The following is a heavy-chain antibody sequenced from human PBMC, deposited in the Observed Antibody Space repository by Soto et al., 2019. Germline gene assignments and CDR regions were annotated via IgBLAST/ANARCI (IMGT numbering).Heavy chain of an antibody. CDR3: AREAVVPAGFLDYSYAMDV. CDR1: GFTFSTYT. Sequence: GGSLRLSCAASGFTFSTYTVHWVRQAPGKGLEWVAAISHDGSNEYYADSVKGRFSISRDNSDNTLWLQMNSLRAEDTAVYFCAREAVVPAGFLDYSYAMDVWGQGTTVTVSS. J-gene: IGHJ6*02. CDR2: ISHDGSNE. V-gene: IGHV3-30*04. D-gene: IGHD2-2*01.